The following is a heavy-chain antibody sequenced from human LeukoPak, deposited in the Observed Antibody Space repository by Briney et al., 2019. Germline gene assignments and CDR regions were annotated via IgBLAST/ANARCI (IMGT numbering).Heavy chain of an antibody. D-gene: IGHD3-22*01. J-gene: IGHJ4*02. V-gene: IGHV4-59*01. Sequence: SETLSLTCTVSGGSISSYYWNWIRQPPGKGLEWIGYIYHSGSTNYNPSLKSRVIISVDTSKNQFSLKLSSVTAADTAVYYCARDSSGYYYYFDYWGQGTLVTVSS. CDR2: IYHSGST. CDR3: ARDSSGYYYYFDY. CDR1: GGSISSYY.